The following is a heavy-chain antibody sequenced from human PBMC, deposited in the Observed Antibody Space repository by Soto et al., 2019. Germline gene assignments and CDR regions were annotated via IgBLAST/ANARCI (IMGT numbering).Heavy chain of an antibody. J-gene: IGHJ6*02. CDR1: GGTFSGYA. D-gene: IGHD2-2*01. V-gene: IGHV1-69*01. Sequence: QVQLVQSGAEVKKPGSSVKVSCKASGGTFSGYAISWVRQAPGQGLEWRGGIIPMSGTANYAQKFQGRVTITADESTSTAYMELSSLRSEDTAVYYCARSQGSSTSLEIYYYYYYGMDVWGQGTTVTVSS. CDR2: IIPMSGTA. CDR3: ARSQGSSTSLEIYYYYYYGMDV.